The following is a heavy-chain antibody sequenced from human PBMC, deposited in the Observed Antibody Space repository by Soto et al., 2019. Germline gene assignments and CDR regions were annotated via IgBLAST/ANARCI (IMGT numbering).Heavy chain of an antibody. J-gene: IGHJ5*02. D-gene: IGHD1-26*01. CDR1: GFTFSNYA. V-gene: IGHV3-23*01. CDR3: ARDVWELLRGFDP. Sequence: EVQLLESGGGLVQPGGSLRLSCAVSGFTFSNYAMSWVRQAPGKGLEWVSAISGSGNSTNYADSVKGRFTISRDNSKNTVYLQMNSLRAEDTAVYYCARDVWELLRGFDPWGHGTLVTVSS. CDR2: ISGSGNST.